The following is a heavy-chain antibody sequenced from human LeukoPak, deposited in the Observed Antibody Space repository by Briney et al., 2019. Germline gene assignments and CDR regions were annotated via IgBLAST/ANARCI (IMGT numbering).Heavy chain of an antibody. CDR3: ARDARHKYCSSASCYRGWFDP. CDR1: RGTFSSYA. CDR2: IIPMFATA. J-gene: IGHJ5*02. D-gene: IGHD2-2*01. Sequence: ASVKVSCKASRGTFSSYAISWVRQAPGQGLEWMGGIIPMFATANYAQKFQGRVTITADESTSTAYMELSSLRSEDTAVYYCARDARHKYCSSASCYRGWFDPRGQGTLVTVSS. V-gene: IGHV1-69*13.